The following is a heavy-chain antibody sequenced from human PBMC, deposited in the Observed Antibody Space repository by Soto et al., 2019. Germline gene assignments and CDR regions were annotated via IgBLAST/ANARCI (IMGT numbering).Heavy chain of an antibody. D-gene: IGHD2-8*01. CDR1: GFTFSSYE. CDR2: ISSSISTI. J-gene: IGHJ6*02. V-gene: IGHV3-48*03. Sequence: EVQLVESGGGLVQPGGSLRLSCAASGFTFSSYEMNWVRQAPGKGLEWVSYISSSISTIYYADSVKGRFTISRDNAKSSLFLQMNSLRAEDTAVYYCARDILMRGVRYFYYGMDVWGQGTTVTVSS. CDR3: ARDILMRGVRYFYYGMDV.